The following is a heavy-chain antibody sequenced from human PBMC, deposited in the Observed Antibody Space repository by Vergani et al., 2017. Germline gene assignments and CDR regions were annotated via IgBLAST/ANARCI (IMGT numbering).Heavy chain of an antibody. J-gene: IGHJ4*02. V-gene: IGHV3-30*02. CDR2: IQFDGSNQ. CDR1: GFTLSNYD. Sequence: QVQLVESGGGVVQRGGSLRLSCAPSGFTLSNYDMQWIRQGPGKGLEFVAFIQFDGSNQYYADSVKGRFTLSRDFSKNPLYLQMNSLRTDDTATYYCAKLVRGWGIGYRGQGPQVIVSS. CDR3: AKLVRGWGIGY. D-gene: IGHD3-16*01.